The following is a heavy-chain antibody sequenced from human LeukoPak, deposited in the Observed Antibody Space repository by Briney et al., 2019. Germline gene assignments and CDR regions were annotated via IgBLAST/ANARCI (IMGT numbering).Heavy chain of an antibody. D-gene: IGHD3-10*01. Sequence: ASVKVSCKASGYTFTSYGISWVRQAPGQGLEWMGWISAYNGNTNYAQKFQGRVTMTRNTSISTAYMELSSLRSEDTAVYYCAREPGYYDSGSANDYWGQGTLVTVSS. CDR1: GYTFTSYG. V-gene: IGHV1-18*01. CDR3: AREPGYYDSGSANDY. CDR2: ISAYNGNT. J-gene: IGHJ4*02.